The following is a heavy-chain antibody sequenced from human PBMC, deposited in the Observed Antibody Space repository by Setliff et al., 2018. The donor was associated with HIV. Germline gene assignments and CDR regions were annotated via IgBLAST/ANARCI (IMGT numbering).Heavy chain of an antibody. J-gene: IGHJ4*02. CDR2: IHTSGSS. CDR3: ARQGAVTGHSFDY. Sequence: SETLSLTCTVSGGSIGTYYWSWIRQPAGKGLEWIGHIHTSGSSSYNPSLKSRVTISVDTSKNQFSLTLISVTAADTAVYYCARQGAVTGHSFDYWGQGALVTVSS. D-gene: IGHD6-19*01. CDR1: GGSIGTYY. V-gene: IGHV4-4*07.